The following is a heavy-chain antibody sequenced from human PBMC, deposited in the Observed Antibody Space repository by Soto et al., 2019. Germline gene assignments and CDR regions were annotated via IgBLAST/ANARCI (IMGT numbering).Heavy chain of an antibody. CDR2: IYYSGST. V-gene: IGHV4-31*03. CDR3: ARESGYYDSSGYYVNWFDP. D-gene: IGHD3-22*01. Sequence: QVQLQESGPGLVKPSQTLSLTCTVSGGSISSGGYYWSWIRQHPGKGLEWIGYIYYSGSTYYNPSLNSRVTISVDTSKNQFSLKLSSVTAADTAVYYCARESGYYDSSGYYVNWFDPWGQGTLVTVSS. CDR1: GGSISSGGYY. J-gene: IGHJ5*02.